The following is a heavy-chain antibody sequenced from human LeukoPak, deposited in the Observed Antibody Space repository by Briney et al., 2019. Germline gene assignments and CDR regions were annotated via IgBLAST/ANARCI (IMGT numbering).Heavy chain of an antibody. D-gene: IGHD2-2*02. Sequence: SETLSLTCTVSGGSISSYYWSWIRQPPGKGLEWIGYIYYSGSTNYNPSLKSRVTMSVDTSKNQFSLRLSSVTAADTAVYYCVRGTSASWYTTYFYDYWGQGILVTVSS. CDR2: IYYSGST. CDR1: GGSISSYY. CDR3: VRGTSASWYTTYFYDY. J-gene: IGHJ4*02. V-gene: IGHV4-59*01.